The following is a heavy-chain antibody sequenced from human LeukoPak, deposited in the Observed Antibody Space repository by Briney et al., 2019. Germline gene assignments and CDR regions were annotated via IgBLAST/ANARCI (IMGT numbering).Heavy chain of an antibody. D-gene: IGHD6-13*01. CDR1: GGSISSYY. Sequence: SETLSLTCTVSGGSISSYYWSWIRQPAGEGLEWIGRIYTSGSTNYNPSLTSRVTMSVDTSKNQFSLKLSSVTAADTAVYYCARSGRDSSSWSNNWFDPWGQGTLVTVSS. J-gene: IGHJ5*02. CDR2: IYTSGST. CDR3: ARSGRDSSSWSNNWFDP. V-gene: IGHV4-4*07.